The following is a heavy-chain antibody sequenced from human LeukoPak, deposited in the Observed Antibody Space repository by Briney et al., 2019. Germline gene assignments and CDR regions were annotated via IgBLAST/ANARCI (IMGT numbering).Heavy chain of an antibody. V-gene: IGHV3-48*03. CDR3: VVVPAATVTDAFDI. D-gene: IGHD2-2*01. Sequence: GGSLRLSCEASGFTFSNYEMNWVRQAPGKGLEWISSISYSGSSIFYADSVKGRFTISRDNARNSLYLQMNSLRAEDTAVYYCVVVPAATVTDAFDIWGQGTMVTVS. CDR1: GFTFSNYE. J-gene: IGHJ3*02. CDR2: ISYSGSSI.